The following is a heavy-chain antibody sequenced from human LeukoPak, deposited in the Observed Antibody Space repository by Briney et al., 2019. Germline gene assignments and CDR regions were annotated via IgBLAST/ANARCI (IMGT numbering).Heavy chain of an antibody. J-gene: IGHJ6*03. Sequence: PGGSLRLSCAASGFTFSNYWMHWVRQAPGKGLVWVSRINSDGSRTSYADSVKGRFTISRDNAKNTMYLQMNSLRAEDTAVYYCARDPYSGSYGNNYYYYMDVWGKGTTVTISS. D-gene: IGHD5-12*01. CDR2: INSDGSRT. CDR3: ARDPYSGSYGNNYYYYMDV. V-gene: IGHV3-74*01. CDR1: GFTFSNYW.